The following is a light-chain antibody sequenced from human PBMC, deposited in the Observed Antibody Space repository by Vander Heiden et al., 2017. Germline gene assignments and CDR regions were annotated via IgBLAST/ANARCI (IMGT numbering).Light chain of an antibody. J-gene: IGLJ1*01. CDR1: GSDVGGYND. Sequence: QSALTQPASVSGSPGQSITISCPGTGSDVGGYNDVSWYQQHPGKAPKLMIYEVSNRPSGVSNRFSGSKSGNTASLTISGLQAEDEADYYCSSYTSSSIYVFGTGTKVTVL. CDR3: SSYTSSSIYV. CDR2: EVS. V-gene: IGLV2-14*01.